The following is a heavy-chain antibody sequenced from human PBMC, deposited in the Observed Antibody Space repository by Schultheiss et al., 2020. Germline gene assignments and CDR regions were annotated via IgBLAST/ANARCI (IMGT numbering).Heavy chain of an antibody. J-gene: IGHJ4*02. V-gene: IGHV3-30*04. CDR2: ISYDGSNK. CDR1: GFTFSSYA. D-gene: IGHD4-17*01. CDR3: ARGGGSYGDYVGGLDY. Sequence: GGSLRLSCAASGFTFSSYAMHWVRQAPGKGLEWVAVISYDGSNKYYADSVKGRFTISRDNSKNTLYLQMNSLRAEDTAVYYCARGGGSYGDYVGGLDYWGQGTLVTVSS.